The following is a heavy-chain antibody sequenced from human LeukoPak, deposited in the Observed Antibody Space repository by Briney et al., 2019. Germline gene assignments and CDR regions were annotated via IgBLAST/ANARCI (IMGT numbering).Heavy chain of an antibody. CDR2: ISWNSGSI. CDR1: GFTLDDYA. J-gene: IGHJ3*02. Sequence: GGSLRLSCAAPGFTLDDYAMHWVRQAPGKGLEGVSGISWNSGSIGYADSVKGRFTISRDNAKNSLYLQMNSLRAEDTALYSCAKGGGSYLNDAFDIWGQGTMVTVSS. V-gene: IGHV3-9*01. CDR3: AKGGGSYLNDAFDI. D-gene: IGHD1-26*01.